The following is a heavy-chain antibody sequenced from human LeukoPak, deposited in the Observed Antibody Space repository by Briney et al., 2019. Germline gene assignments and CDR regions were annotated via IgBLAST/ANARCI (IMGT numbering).Heavy chain of an antibody. Sequence: ASVKVSCKASGGIFSSYAISWVRQAPGQGLEWMGGIIPIFGTANYAQKFQGRVTITADESTSTAYMELSSLRSEDTAVYYCALEVGGSAFDYWGQGTLVTVSS. CDR3: ALEVGGSAFDY. CDR1: GGIFSSYA. D-gene: IGHD2-15*01. CDR2: IIPIFGTA. J-gene: IGHJ4*02. V-gene: IGHV1-69*13.